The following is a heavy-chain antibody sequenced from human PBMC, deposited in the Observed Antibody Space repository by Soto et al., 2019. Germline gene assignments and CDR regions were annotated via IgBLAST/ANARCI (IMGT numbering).Heavy chain of an antibody. V-gene: IGHV3-48*02. J-gene: IGHJ6*02. D-gene: IGHD1-20*01. CDR2: ISSSSSTI. CDR1: GFTLSSYS. CDR3: ARNNPLSYGSYF. Sequence: EVQLVESGGGLVQPGGSLRLSCEASGFTLSSYSMNWARQAPGQGLEWVSYISSSSSTIYYADSVKGRFTISRDNAKNPLYLRMNIQRNEDTPVYYCARNNPLSYGSYFWSQGTTVNVSS.